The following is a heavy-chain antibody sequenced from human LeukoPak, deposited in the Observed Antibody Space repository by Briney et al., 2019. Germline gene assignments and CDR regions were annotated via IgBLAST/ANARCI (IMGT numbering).Heavy chain of an antibody. CDR3: ASVGYALDY. CDR2: ISSSSSTI. CDR1: GFTFSSYS. V-gene: IGHV3-48*04. D-gene: IGHD5-12*01. J-gene: IGHJ4*02. Sequence: GGSLRLSCAASGFTFSSYSMNWVRQAPGKGLEWVSYISSSSSTIYYADSVKGRFTISRDNAKNSLYLQMNSLRAEDTAVYYCASVGYALDYWGQGTLATVSS.